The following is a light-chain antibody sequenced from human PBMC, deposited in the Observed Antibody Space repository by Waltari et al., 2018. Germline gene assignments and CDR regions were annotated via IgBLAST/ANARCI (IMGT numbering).Light chain of an antibody. CDR2: STD. Sequence: QSVLTQPPSASGAPGQTVAIPCSGSASNLDRNFVTWYQQFPGTAPKLLIYSTDQRPSGVPGRFSGSKSGTSASLAISGLQSEDEAHYYCAAWDDSNFGVAFGGGTKLTVL. CDR3: AAWDDSNFGVA. J-gene: IGLJ2*01. V-gene: IGLV1-44*01. CDR1: ASNLDRNF.